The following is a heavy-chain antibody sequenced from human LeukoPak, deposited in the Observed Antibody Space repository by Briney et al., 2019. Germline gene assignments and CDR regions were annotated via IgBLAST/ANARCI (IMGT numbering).Heavy chain of an antibody. D-gene: IGHD3-22*01. CDR3: AREAQQYYDSSGYL. J-gene: IGHJ2*01. Sequence: PSETLSLTCAVSGGSISSGGYSWSWIRQPPGKGLEWIGYIYHSGSTYYNPSLKSRVTISVDRSKNQFSLKLSSVTAADTAEYYCAREAQQYYDSSGYLWGRGTLVTVSS. V-gene: IGHV4-30-2*01. CDR1: GGSISSGGYS. CDR2: IYHSGST.